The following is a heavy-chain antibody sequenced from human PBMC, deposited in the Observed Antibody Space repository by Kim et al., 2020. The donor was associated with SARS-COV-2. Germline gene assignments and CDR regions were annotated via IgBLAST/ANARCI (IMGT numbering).Heavy chain of an antibody. J-gene: IGHJ3*02. Sequence: GGSLRLSCAASGFTFSSYWLTGVRQAPGKGLEWVANIKQDGNQKYYVDYVKGRFTISRDNAKNSLYLQMNSLRAEDTAVYYCASDGDLYSSGKDAFDIWGQGTMVTVA. V-gene: IGHV3-7*01. CDR2: IKQDGNQK. D-gene: IGHD6-19*01. CDR1: GFTFSSYW. CDR3: ASDGDLYSSGKDAFDI.